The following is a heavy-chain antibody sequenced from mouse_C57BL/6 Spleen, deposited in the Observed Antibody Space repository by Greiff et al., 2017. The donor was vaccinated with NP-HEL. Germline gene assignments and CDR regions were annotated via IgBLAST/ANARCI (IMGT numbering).Heavy chain of an antibody. CDR1: GFTFSDYG. Sequence: DVMLVESGGGLVKPGGSLKLSCAASGFTFSDYGMHWVRQAPEKGLEWVAYISSGSSTIYYADTVKGRFTISRDNAKNTLFLQMTSLRSEDTAMYYCARNGLTAMDYWGQGTSVTVSS. V-gene: IGHV5-17*01. CDR2: ISSGSSTI. CDR3: ARNGLTAMDY. J-gene: IGHJ4*01.